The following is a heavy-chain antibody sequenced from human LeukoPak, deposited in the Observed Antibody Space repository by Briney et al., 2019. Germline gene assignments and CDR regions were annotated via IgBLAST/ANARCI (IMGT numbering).Heavy chain of an antibody. Sequence: GGSLRLSCSASGFTFSSYAMHWVRQAPGKGLEYISAISSNGGSTYYADSVKGRFTISRDNSKNALYLQMSSLRAEDTAVYYCVKDRFRVIVATISYYFDYWGQGTLVSVSS. D-gene: IGHD5-12*01. V-gene: IGHV3-64D*06. CDR2: ISSNGGST. CDR1: GFTFSSYA. J-gene: IGHJ4*02. CDR3: VKDRFRVIVATISYYFDY.